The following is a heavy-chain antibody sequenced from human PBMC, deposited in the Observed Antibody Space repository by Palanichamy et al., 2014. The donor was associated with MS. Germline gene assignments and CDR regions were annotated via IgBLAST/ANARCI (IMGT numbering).Heavy chain of an antibody. CDR3: ARDLYYYGSGSFQHDY. J-gene: IGHJ4*02. CDR2: IKQDGSEK. V-gene: IGHV3-7*03. D-gene: IGHD3-10*01. Sequence: EVQLVEVWGRAWSSLGGPVRLSCAASGFTFSSYWMSWVRQAPGKGLEWVANIKQDGSEKYYVDSVKGRFTISRDNAKNSLYLQMNSLRAEDTAVYYCARDLYYYGSGSFQHDYWGQGTLVTVSS. CDR1: GFTFSSYW.